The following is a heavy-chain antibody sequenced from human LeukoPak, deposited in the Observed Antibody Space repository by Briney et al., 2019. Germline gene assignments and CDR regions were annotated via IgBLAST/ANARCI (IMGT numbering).Heavy chain of an antibody. V-gene: IGHV3-66*01. Sequence: RQAPGXXXXWVSVIYSAGSTYYADSVKRRFTISRHNSKNTLYLQMNSLRAEDTAVYYCARDLDYYYGMDVWGQGTTVTVSS. CDR3: ARDLDYYYGMDV. CDR2: IYSAGST. J-gene: IGHJ6*02.